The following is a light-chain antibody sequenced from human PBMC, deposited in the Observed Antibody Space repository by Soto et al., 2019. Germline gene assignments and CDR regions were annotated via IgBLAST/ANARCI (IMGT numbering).Light chain of an antibody. CDR3: QQNSSAPFT. J-gene: IGKJ3*01. Sequence: DIQMTQSPSSVSAAVGDRATIPPRSSEDISTWLAWYQQKPGKAPKLQIYKAASLGGGVPSRRSSGGATTYFTPTITSLQPEDFATYYCQQNSSAPFTFGPGTKVDIK. V-gene: IGKV1-12*01. CDR2: KAA. CDR1: EDISTW.